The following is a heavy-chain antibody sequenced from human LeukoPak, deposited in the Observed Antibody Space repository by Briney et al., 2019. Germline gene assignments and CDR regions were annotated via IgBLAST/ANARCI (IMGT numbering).Heavy chain of an antibody. CDR1: GFTFSSYA. J-gene: IGHJ4*02. D-gene: IGHD6-19*01. CDR3: AKDVSGWPRGYFDY. Sequence: PGGSLRLSCAASGFTFSSYAMSWVRQAPEKGLEWVSAISGSGGSTYYADSVKGRFTISRDNSKNTLYLQMNSLRAEDTAVYYCAKDVSGWPRGYFDYCGQGTLVTVSS. V-gene: IGHV3-23*01. CDR2: ISGSGGST.